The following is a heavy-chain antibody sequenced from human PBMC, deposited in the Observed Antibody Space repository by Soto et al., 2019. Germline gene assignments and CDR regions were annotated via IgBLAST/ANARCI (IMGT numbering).Heavy chain of an antibody. CDR3: ARSVDSGSYYDYYYYGMDV. Sequence: GESLKISCKGSGYSFTSYWIGWVRQMPGKGLEWMGIIHPGDSDTRYSPSFQGQVTISADKSISTAYLQWSSLKASDTAMYYCARSVDSGSYYDYYYYGMDVWGQGTTVTVSS. CDR2: IHPGDSDT. CDR1: GYSFTSYW. D-gene: IGHD1-26*01. V-gene: IGHV5-51*01. J-gene: IGHJ6*02.